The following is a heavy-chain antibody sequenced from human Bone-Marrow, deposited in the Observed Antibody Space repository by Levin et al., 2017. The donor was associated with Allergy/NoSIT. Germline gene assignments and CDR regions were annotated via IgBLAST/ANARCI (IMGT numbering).Heavy chain of an antibody. CDR3: ASGGWGGRRYDSSGYYFRYFDY. Sequence: GGSLRLSCAASGFTFSSYSMNWVRQAPGKGLEWVSSISSSSSYIYYADSVKGRFTISRDNAKNSLYLQMNSLRAEDTAVYYCASGGWGGRRYDSSGYYFRYFDYWGQGTLVTVSS. J-gene: IGHJ4*02. CDR2: ISSSSSYI. D-gene: IGHD3-22*01. CDR1: GFTFSSYS. V-gene: IGHV3-21*01.